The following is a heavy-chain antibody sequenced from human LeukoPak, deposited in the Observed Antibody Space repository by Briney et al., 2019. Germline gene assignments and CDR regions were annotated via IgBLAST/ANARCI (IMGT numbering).Heavy chain of an antibody. CDR2: IRYDGSNK. CDR3: AKPYYYDSSGSIDI. Sequence: GGSLGLSCAASGFTFDDYAMHWVRQAPGKGLEWVAFIRYDGSNKYYADSVKGRFTISRDNSKNTLYLQMNSLRAEDTAVYYCAKPYYYDSSGSIDIWGQGTMVTVSS. CDR1: GFTFDDYA. D-gene: IGHD3-22*01. J-gene: IGHJ3*02. V-gene: IGHV3-30*02.